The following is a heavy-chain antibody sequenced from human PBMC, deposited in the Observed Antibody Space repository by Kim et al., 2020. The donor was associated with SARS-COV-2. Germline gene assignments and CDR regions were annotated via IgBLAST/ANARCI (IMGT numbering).Heavy chain of an antibody. Sequence: PSPKSRVTIAVDTSKNQFSLKLSSVTAAETAVYYCAKHLTNDGDYGAFDYWGQGTLVTVSS. V-gene: IGHV4-39*01. D-gene: IGHD4-17*01. CDR3: AKHLTNDGDYGAFDY. J-gene: IGHJ4*02.